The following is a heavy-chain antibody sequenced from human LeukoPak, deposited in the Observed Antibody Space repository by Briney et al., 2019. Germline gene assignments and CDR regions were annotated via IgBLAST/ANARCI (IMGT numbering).Heavy chain of an antibody. CDR1: GGSFSGYY. J-gene: IGHJ3*02. CDR3: ARGGAGTLRQKSAFDI. D-gene: IGHD6-13*01. V-gene: IGHV4-34*01. CDR2: INHSGST. Sequence: SETRSLTCAVYGGSFSGYYWSWIRQPPGEGLEWIGEINHSGSTNYNPTLKSRVPRSVDTSKNQFSLKLSSVTAADTAVYYCARGGAGTLRQKSAFDIGGQGTMVTVSS.